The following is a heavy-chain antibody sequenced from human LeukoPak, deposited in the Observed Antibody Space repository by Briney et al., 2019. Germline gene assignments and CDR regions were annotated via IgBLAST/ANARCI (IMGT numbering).Heavy chain of an antibody. CDR2: ISYDGSNK. V-gene: IGHV3-30*18. Sequence: GRSLRLSCAASGFTFSSYGMHWVRQAPGKGLEWVAVISYDGSNKYYADSVKGRFTISRDNSKNTLYLQMNSLRAEDTAVYYCAKDLIAYSYGYAGRSNFDYWGQGILVTVSS. CDR1: GFTFSSYG. J-gene: IGHJ4*02. CDR3: AKDLIAYSYGYAGRSNFDY. D-gene: IGHD5-18*01.